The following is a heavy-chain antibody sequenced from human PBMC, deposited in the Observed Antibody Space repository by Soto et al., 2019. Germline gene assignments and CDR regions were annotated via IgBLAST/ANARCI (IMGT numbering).Heavy chain of an antibody. CDR3: ARSPPREYSSSSENYYFDY. D-gene: IGHD6-6*01. J-gene: IGHJ4*02. CDR1: GFTFSSYW. Sequence: PGGSLRLSCAASGFTFSSYWMHWVRQAPGKGLVWVSRINSDGSSTSYADSVKGRFTISRDNAKNTLYLQMNSLRAEDTAVYYCARSPPREYSSSSENYYFDYWGQGTLVTVSS. V-gene: IGHV3-74*01. CDR2: INSDGSST.